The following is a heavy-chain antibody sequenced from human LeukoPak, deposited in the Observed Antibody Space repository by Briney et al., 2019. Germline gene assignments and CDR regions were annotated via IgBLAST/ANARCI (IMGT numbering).Heavy chain of an antibody. CDR3: ARDASRTGDYFDY. V-gene: IGHV3-30-3*01. CDR1: GFTFSSYA. J-gene: IGHJ4*02. Sequence: GRSLRLSCVASGFTFSSYAMHWVRQAPGKGLEWVAVISYEGGNKYYADSVKGRFTISRDNSKNTLYLQMNSLRAEDTAVYYCARDASRTGDYFDYWGQGTLVTVSS. CDR2: ISYEGGNK. D-gene: IGHD2-8*02.